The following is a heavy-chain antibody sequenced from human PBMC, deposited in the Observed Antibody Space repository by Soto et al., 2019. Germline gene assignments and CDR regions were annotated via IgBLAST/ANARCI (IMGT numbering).Heavy chain of an antibody. CDR2: ISSSSSYI. Sequence: PGGSLRLSCAASGFTFSSYSMNWVRQAPGKGLEWVSSISSSSSYIYYADSVKGRFTISRDNAKNSLYLQMNSLRAEDTAVYYCARDVIVATITPNYYYYYGMDVWGQGTTVTVSS. CDR1: GFTFSSYS. CDR3: ARDVIVATITPNYYYYYGMDV. V-gene: IGHV3-21*01. J-gene: IGHJ6*02. D-gene: IGHD5-12*01.